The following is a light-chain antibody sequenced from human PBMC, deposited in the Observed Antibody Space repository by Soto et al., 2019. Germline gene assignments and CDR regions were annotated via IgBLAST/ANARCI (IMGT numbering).Light chain of an antibody. CDR3: QTWGTGIHVV. Sequence: QSVLTQSPSASASLGASVKLTCTLSSGHSSYAIAWHQQQPEKGPRYLMKLNSDGSHSKGDGIPDRFSGSSSGAERYLTIACPQSEDEADYYCQTWGTGIHVVFGGGTKLTVL. CDR1: SGHSSYA. CDR2: LNSDGSH. J-gene: IGLJ2*01. V-gene: IGLV4-69*01.